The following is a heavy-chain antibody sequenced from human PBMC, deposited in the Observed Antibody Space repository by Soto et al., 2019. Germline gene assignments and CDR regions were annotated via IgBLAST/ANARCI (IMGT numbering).Heavy chain of an antibody. Sequence: EVQLVESGGDLVQPGGSLRLSCAASGFTVSSNYMSWVRQAPGKGLEWVSIIYSGGSTYYADSVKGRFTISRHNSKNTLYLQMNSLRAEDTAVYYCARGTIVRASTNDAFDIWGQGTMVTVSS. CDR2: IYSGGST. J-gene: IGHJ3*02. CDR1: GFTVSSNY. D-gene: IGHD1-26*01. V-gene: IGHV3-66*01. CDR3: ARGTIVRASTNDAFDI.